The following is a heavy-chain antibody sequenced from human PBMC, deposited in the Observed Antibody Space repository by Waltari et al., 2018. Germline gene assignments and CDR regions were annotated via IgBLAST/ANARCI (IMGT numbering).Heavy chain of an antibody. CDR1: GYTFTSYA. CDR2: INAGNGNT. V-gene: IGHV1-3*01. Sequence: QVQLVQSGAEVKKPGASVKVSCKASGYTFTSYAMHWVRQAPGQRLEWMGWINAGNGNTKYSQKFQGRVTITRDTSASTAYMELSSLRSEDTAVYYCARASRIAVAYDYWGQGTLVTVSS. J-gene: IGHJ4*02. D-gene: IGHD6-19*01. CDR3: ARASRIAVAYDY.